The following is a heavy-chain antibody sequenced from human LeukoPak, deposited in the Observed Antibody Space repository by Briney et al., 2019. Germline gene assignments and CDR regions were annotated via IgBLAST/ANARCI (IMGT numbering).Heavy chain of an antibody. D-gene: IGHD1-26*01. CDR2: IRGSGYST. CDR3: ARKKWEPTSNDAFDI. J-gene: IGHJ3*02. Sequence: GGSLRLSCAASGFTFSSYAMSWVRQAPGKGLEWVSAIRGSGYSTYYADSVNGRFTISRDNSKNTLYLQMDSLRAEDTALYYCARKKWEPTSNDAFDIWGQGTMVTVSS. V-gene: IGHV3-23*01. CDR1: GFTFSSYA.